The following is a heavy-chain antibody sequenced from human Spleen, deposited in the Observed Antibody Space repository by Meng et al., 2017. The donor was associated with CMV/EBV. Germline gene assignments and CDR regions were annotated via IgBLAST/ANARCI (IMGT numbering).Heavy chain of an antibody. CDR3: ARVFLYGPFDP. D-gene: IGHD3-10*02. J-gene: IGHJ5*02. CDR2: IKKDGSEK. Sequence: GESLKISCAASGFTFSSFRMNWVRQAPGKGLEWVANIKKDGSEKYYVDYVKGRFTISRDNDKNSLYLQMNSLRVEDTAVYYCARVFLYGPFDPWGQGTLVTVSS. V-gene: IGHV3-7*01. CDR1: GFTFSSFR.